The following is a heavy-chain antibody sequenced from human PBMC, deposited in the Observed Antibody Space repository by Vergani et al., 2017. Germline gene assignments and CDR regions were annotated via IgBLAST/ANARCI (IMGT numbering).Heavy chain of an antibody. CDR2: ICSSSSYT. D-gene: IGHD6-6*01. V-gene: IGHV3-11*05. J-gene: IGHJ3*02. Sequence: QVQLVESGGGLVKPGGSLRLSCAASGFTFSDYYMSWIRQAPGKGLEWVSYICSSSSYTNYSDSVKGRFTISRYNAKNSLYLQMNSLRDEDTAVYYCAREELGAARTYAFDIWGQGTMVTVSS. CDR1: GFTFSDYY. CDR3: AREELGAARTYAFDI.